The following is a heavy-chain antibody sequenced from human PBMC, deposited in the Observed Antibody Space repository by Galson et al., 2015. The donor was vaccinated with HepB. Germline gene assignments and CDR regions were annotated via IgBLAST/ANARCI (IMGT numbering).Heavy chain of an antibody. Sequence: SLRLSCAASGFTVSSNYMSWVRQAPGKGLEWVSIIYSGTSTYDADSVRSRFTISRHNFKNTLYLQMNSLRAEDTAVYYCARGPRYYYDSSGPGYFDYWGQGTLVTVSS. CDR1: GFTVSSNY. D-gene: IGHD3-22*01. CDR2: IYSGTST. V-gene: IGHV3-53*04. CDR3: ARGPRYYYDSSGPGYFDY. J-gene: IGHJ4*02.